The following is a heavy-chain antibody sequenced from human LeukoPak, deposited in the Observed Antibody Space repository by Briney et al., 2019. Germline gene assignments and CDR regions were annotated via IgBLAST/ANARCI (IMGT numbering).Heavy chain of an antibody. CDR3: AKAALGRGFCSTTSCFLDS. D-gene: IGHD2-2*01. CDR2: IRNDGSNK. Sequence: GGSLRLSCAVSEFTFSTYGMHWVRQAPGKGLEWVAFIRNDGSNKYHGDSVKGRFTISRDNSKNTLYLQMNSLRVEDTAVYYCAKAALGRGFCSTTSCFLDSWGQGTLVTVSS. J-gene: IGHJ4*02. CDR1: EFTFSTYG. V-gene: IGHV3-30*02.